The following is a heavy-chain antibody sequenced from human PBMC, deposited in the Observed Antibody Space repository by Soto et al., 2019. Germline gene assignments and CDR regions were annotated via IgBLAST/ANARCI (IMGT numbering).Heavy chain of an antibody. J-gene: IGHJ3*01. CDR1: GYTFTSYG. CDR2: ISAHIGNT. CDR3: AIDYHKYFATTETGDAFDF. V-gene: IGHV1-18*01. D-gene: IGHD1-26*01. Sequence: QVQLVQSGAEVKKPGASVKVSCKASGYTFTSYGVSWVRQAPGQGLEWMGWISAHIGNTNYAQKFQGRVTMTTDTSTNTAFLELSSLTSDDTAVYYCAIDYHKYFATTETGDAFDFWGQGTMVTVSS.